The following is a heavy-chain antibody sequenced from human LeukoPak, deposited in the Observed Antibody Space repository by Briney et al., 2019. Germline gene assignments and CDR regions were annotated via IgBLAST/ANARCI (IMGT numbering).Heavy chain of an antibody. V-gene: IGHV3-7*01. J-gene: IGHJ4*02. Sequence: GGSLRLSCAVSGLTFSNYWMNWVRQAPGKGLEWVANINQDGGEKYYVDSVKGRFTISRDNAKNSLYLQMNSLRTEDTAVYYCARVMNDYGDYVFDYWGQGTLVTVSS. D-gene: IGHD4-17*01. CDR2: INQDGGEK. CDR3: ARVMNDYGDYVFDY. CDR1: GLTFSNYW.